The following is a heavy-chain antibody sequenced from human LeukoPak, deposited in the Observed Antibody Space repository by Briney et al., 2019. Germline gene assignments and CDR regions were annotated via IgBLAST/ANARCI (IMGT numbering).Heavy chain of an antibody. CDR2: ISGSGGRT. Sequence: GGSLRLSCAASGFTFNNYAMSWVRQTPGKGLEWVSSISGSGGRTYYADSVKGRFSISRDNSNKMVYLQMNSLRAEDTAVYYCARDTEYADDAFDIWGQGTMVTVSS. D-gene: IGHD2-2*01. J-gene: IGHJ3*02. V-gene: IGHV3-23*01. CDR1: GFTFNNYA. CDR3: ARDTEYADDAFDI.